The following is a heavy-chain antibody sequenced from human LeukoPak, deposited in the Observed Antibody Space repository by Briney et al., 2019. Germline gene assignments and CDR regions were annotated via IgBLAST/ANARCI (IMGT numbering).Heavy chain of an antibody. J-gene: IGHJ4*02. V-gene: IGHV1-69*13. D-gene: IGHD1-26*01. Sequence: SVKVSCKASGYTFTSYAMNWVRQAPGQGLEWMGGIIPIFGTANYAQKFQGRVTITADESTSTAYMELSSLRSEDTAVYYCARDPDSGSYLGNYWGQGTLVTVSS. CDR3: ARDPDSGSYLGNY. CDR1: GYTFTSYA. CDR2: IIPIFGTA.